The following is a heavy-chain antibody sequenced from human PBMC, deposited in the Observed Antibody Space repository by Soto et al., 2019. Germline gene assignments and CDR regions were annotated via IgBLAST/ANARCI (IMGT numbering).Heavy chain of an antibody. CDR2: ISYDGSNK. Sequence: QVQLVESGAGVVQPGRSLRLSCAASGFTFSGYAMHWVRQAPGKGLEWVAVISYDGSNKYYADSVKGRFTISRDNSNNTLNVEMNSLRVEDTAVYYFARGTGKSRTVSFDYWGQGTLITVSS. V-gene: IGHV3-30-3*01. CDR3: ARGTGKSRTVSFDY. CDR1: GFTFSGYA. D-gene: IGHD3-10*01. J-gene: IGHJ4*02.